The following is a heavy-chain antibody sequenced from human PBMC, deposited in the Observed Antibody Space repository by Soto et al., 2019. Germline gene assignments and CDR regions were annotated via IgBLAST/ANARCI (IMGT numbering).Heavy chain of an antibody. CDR2: IYTSGSA. CDR3: ARELEMAGQYFYHMDV. Sequence: PSDPLCFTCTDSGGSISGFYWNWVRQPAGKGLEWIGRIYTSGSANYNPSRKSRVTLSVDTSNNQYSLKLNAVTAAETAVYFCARELEMAGQYFYHMDVWGQGTTVTVSS. V-gene: IGHV4-4*07. CDR1: GGSISGFY. J-gene: IGHJ6*02. D-gene: IGHD6-19*01.